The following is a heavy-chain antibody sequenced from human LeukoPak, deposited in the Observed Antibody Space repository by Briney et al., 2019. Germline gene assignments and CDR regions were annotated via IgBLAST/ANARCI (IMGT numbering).Heavy chain of an antibody. CDR2: ISTYNGDT. V-gene: IGHV1-18*01. CDR1: GYTFTSYG. J-gene: IGHJ4*02. Sequence: GASVKVSCKASGYTFTSYGINWVRQAPGQGLECMGWISTYNGDTNYAQKLQDRVTMTTDTSTSTAYMELRSLRSDDTAVYYCARGSSYGFSMGYWGQGTLVTVSS. CDR3: ARGSSYGFSMGY. D-gene: IGHD5-18*01.